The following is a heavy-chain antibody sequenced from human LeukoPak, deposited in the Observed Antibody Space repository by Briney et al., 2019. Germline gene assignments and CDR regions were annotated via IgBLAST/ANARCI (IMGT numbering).Heavy chain of an antibody. Sequence: ASVKVSCKASGYTFSSYYMHWVRQAPGQGLEWMGVINPTGGSTSYAQNFQGRVTMTRDTSTSPVYMELSSLRSEDTAVYYCAKETSARDRRGWLQLGGVDYWGQGTLVTVSS. D-gene: IGHD5-24*01. CDR1: GYTFSSYY. J-gene: IGHJ4*02. CDR2: INPTGGST. V-gene: IGHV1-46*01. CDR3: AKETSARDRRGWLQLGGVDY.